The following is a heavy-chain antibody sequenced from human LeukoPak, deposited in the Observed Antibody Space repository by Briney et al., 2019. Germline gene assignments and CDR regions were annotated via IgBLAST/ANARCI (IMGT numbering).Heavy chain of an antibody. V-gene: IGHV3-21*01. D-gene: IGHD3-9*01. CDR2: ITMSSTYI. CDR1: GFSFSIYN. Sequence: PGGSLRLSCAASGFSFSIYNMNWVRQAPGKGREWVSSITMSSTYIYYADSVKGRFTISRDNAKNSLFLQMNSLRAEDTAVYYCARVLRDYYFDYWGQGTLVTVSS. CDR3: ARVLRDYYFDY. J-gene: IGHJ4*02.